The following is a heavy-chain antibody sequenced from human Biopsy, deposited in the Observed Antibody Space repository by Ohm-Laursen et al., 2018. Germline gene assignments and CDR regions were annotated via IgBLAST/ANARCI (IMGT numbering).Heavy chain of an antibody. V-gene: IGHV4-59*11. Sequence: TLSLTCTVSGGSFTGHYWTWIRQPPGKGQEWIGHISYTGYTSYNASLKSRVTISVDTSRNHFSLRLSSLTAADTAVYYCARGSNDFGGLYFPRWGQGTLLTVSS. CDR2: ISYTGYT. D-gene: IGHD4-23*01. CDR1: GGSFTGHY. CDR3: ARGSNDFGGLYFPR. J-gene: IGHJ4*02.